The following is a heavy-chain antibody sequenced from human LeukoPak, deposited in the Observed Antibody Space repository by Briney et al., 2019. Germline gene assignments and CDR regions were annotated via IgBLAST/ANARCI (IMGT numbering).Heavy chain of an antibody. V-gene: IGHV4-30-4*08. J-gene: IGHJ5*02. Sequence: SETLSLTCTVSGGSISSGDYYWSWIRQPPGKGLEWIGYIYYSGSTYYNPSLKSRVTISVDTSKNQFSLKLSSVTAPDTAVYYCSRVHDFNWFDPWGQGTLVTVSS. D-gene: IGHD3-3*01. CDR3: SRVHDFNWFDP. CDR1: GGSISSGDYY. CDR2: IYYSGST.